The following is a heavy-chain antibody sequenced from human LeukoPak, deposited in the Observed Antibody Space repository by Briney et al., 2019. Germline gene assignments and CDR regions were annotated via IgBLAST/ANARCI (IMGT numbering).Heavy chain of an antibody. D-gene: IGHD2-21*02. Sequence: SVKVSCRASAGTFSSYSISWVRQAPGQGLEWMGRIIPILGIANYSQKFQGRVTITAAKSTSTAYMELSSLRFEDTAVYYCARDAFTAYCGGDCYSWPYWYFDLWGRGTLVTVSS. V-gene: IGHV1-69*04. CDR2: IIPILGIA. CDR3: ARDAFTAYCGGDCYSWPYWYFDL. CDR1: AGTFSSYS. J-gene: IGHJ2*01.